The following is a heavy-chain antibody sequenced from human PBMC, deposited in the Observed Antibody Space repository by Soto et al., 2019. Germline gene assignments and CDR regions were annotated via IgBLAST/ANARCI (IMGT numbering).Heavy chain of an antibody. D-gene: IGHD3-9*01. Sequence: ASVKVSCKASGYTFTSYGISWVRQAPGQGLEWMGWISAYNGNTNYAQKLQGRVTMTTDTSTGTAYMELRSLRSDDTAVYYCARIYDILTGSRFDYWGQGTLVTVSS. V-gene: IGHV1-18*01. J-gene: IGHJ4*02. CDR3: ARIYDILTGSRFDY. CDR2: ISAYNGNT. CDR1: GYTFTSYG.